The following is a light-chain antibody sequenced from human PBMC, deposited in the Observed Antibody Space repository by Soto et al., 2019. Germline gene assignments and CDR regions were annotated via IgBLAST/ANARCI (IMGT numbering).Light chain of an antibody. CDR2: SNN. Sequence: QSVLTQPPSASGTPGQRVTISCSGSSSNIGSNYVYWYQQLPGTAPKLLIYSNNQRPSGVPDRFSGAKSGTSASLAISGLRSEDGADYYCAAWDDSLSGVVVGGGTKLTVL. CDR1: SSNIGSNY. V-gene: IGLV1-47*02. J-gene: IGLJ2*01. CDR3: AAWDDSLSGVV.